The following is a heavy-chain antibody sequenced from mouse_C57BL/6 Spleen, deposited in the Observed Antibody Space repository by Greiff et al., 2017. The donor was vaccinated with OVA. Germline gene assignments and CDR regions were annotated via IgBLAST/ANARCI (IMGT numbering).Heavy chain of an antibody. CDR1: GYAFSSSW. J-gene: IGHJ2*01. V-gene: IGHV1-82*01. CDR2: IYPGDGDT. CDR3: ARGGFGSSYYFDY. D-gene: IGHD1-1*01. Sequence: QVQLQQSGPELVKPGASVKISCKASGYAFSSSWMNWVKQRPGKGLGWIGRIYPGDGDTNYNGKFKGKATLTADKSSSTAYMQLSSLTSEDSAVYFCARGGFGSSYYFDYWGQGTTLTVSS.